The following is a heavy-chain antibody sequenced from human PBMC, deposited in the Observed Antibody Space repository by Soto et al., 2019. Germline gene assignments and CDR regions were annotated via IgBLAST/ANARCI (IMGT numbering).Heavy chain of an antibody. CDR2: INPSGGST. D-gene: IGHD6-19*01. V-gene: IGHV1-46*01. CDR3: ARVAAVAGKADS. Sequence: QVQLVQSGAEVRKPGASVKVSCKASGYPFTSYYLYWVRQAPGQGLEWMGIINPSGGSTDYAQNLQARVTMTRDTSTSTVYMELSGLKSEDTAIYFCARVAAVAGKADSWGQGTLV. J-gene: IGHJ4*02. CDR1: GYPFTSYY.